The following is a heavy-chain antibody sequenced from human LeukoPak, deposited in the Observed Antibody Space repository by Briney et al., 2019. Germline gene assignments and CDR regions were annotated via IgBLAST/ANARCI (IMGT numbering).Heavy chain of an antibody. CDR3: ARGPATYYDILTGYYVPFDY. J-gene: IGHJ4*02. CDR2: IYYSGST. Sequence: PSETLSLTCTVSGGSISSYYWSWIRQPPGKGLEWIGYIYYSGSTNYNPSLKSRVTISVDTSKNQFSLKLSSVTAADTAVYYCARGPATYYDILTGYYVPFDYWGQGTLVTVSS. CDR1: GGSISSYY. D-gene: IGHD3-9*01. V-gene: IGHV4-59*01.